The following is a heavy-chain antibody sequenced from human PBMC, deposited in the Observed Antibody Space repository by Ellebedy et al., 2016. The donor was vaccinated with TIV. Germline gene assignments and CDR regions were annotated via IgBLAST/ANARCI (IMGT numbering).Heavy chain of an antibody. V-gene: IGHV3-15*01. Sequence: GESLKISCTASGFIFSNAWMSWVRQAPGKGLEWVGRIKSESDGGTTDYAAPVKGRFTISRDDSKDILYLQMNSLKTEDTAMYYCSTDGAVMIAYGGDIVDYWGQGTLVAVSS. D-gene: IGHD3-16*02. CDR3: STDGAVMIAYGGDIVDY. J-gene: IGHJ4*02. CDR2: IKSESDGGTT. CDR1: GFIFSNAW.